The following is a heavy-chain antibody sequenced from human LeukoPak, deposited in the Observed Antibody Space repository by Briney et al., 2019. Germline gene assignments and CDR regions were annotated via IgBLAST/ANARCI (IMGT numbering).Heavy chain of an antibody. CDR1: GFTFASSA. Sequence: ASVKVVCKATGFTFASSAVRWVRHAHGQLLGWRGWIVVGSGNTNYAQKFQERLTITREMSTSTPYMELSSLRSEATAVYYCAAGAEWELLSSFAFDIWGQGTMVTVSS. CDR3: AAGAEWELLSSFAFDI. J-gene: IGHJ3*02. D-gene: IGHD1-26*01. V-gene: IGHV1-58*01. CDR2: IVVGSGNT.